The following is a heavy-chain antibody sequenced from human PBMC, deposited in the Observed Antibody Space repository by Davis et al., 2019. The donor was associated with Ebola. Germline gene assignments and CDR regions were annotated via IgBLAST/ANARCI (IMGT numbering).Heavy chain of an antibody. V-gene: IGHV4-34*09. Sequence: PSETLSLTCAVYGGSFSGYYWSWIRQPPGKGLEWIGEINHSGSTNYNPSLKSRVTISVDTSKNQFSLKLSSVTAADTAVYYCAREDRNIVVVPAATNSFDYWGQGTLVTVSS. CDR3: AREDRNIVVVPAATNSFDY. CDR1: GGSFSGYY. D-gene: IGHD2-2*01. CDR2: INHSGST. J-gene: IGHJ4*02.